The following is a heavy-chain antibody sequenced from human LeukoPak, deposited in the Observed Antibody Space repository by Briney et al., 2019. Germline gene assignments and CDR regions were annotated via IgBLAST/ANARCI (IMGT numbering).Heavy chain of an antibody. CDR3: ARREASANFDY. Sequence: GESLKISCKGSGYIFSNYWIGWVRQMPGKGLEWMGIIYSGDSDARYSPSFQGQVTFSVDTSISTVYLQWTYLKASDSAMYYCARREASANFDYWGQGTLVTVSS. V-gene: IGHV5-51*01. J-gene: IGHJ4*02. D-gene: IGHD2-15*01. CDR2: IYSGDSDA. CDR1: GYIFSNYW.